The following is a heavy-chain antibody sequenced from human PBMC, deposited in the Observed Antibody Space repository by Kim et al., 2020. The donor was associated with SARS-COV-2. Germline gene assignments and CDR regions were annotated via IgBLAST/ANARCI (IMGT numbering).Heavy chain of an antibody. J-gene: IGHJ6*02. V-gene: IGHV1-69*04. D-gene: IGHD5-18*01. CDR2: IIPILGIA. CDR1: GGTFSSYA. Sequence: SVKVSCKASGGTFSSYAISWVRQAPGQGLEWMGRIIPILGIANYAQKFQGRVTITADKSTSTAXXELSSLRSDDTAVYYCASFRGYXYELTAYYYYGMDVWXQGTTVXVSS. CDR3: ASFRGYXYELTAYYYYGMDV.